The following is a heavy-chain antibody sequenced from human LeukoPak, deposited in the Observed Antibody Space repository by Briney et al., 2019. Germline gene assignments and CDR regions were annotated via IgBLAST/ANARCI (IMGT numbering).Heavy chain of an antibody. CDR1: GFTFSSYW. J-gene: IGHJ3*02. CDR2: IKQDGSGK. D-gene: IGHD2-15*01. Sequence: PGGSLRLSCAASGFTFSSYWMSWVRQAPGKGLEWVANIKQDGSGKYYVDSVKGRFTISRDNAKNSLYLQMNSLRAEDTAVYYCARFYCSGGSCYSFSDAFDIWGQGTMVTVSS. CDR3: ARFYCSGGSCYSFSDAFDI. V-gene: IGHV3-7*01.